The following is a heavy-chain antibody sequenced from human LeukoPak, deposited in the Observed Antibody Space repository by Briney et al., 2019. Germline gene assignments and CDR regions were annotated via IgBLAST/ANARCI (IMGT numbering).Heavy chain of an antibody. CDR1: GGFIRSYY. CDR2: IYYSGST. D-gene: IGHD5-18*01. CDR3: ARVVDTAMVSGWYFDL. J-gene: IGHJ2*01. Sequence: PSETLSLTCTVSGGFIRSYYWSWIRQPPGKGLEWLGYIYYSGSTNYNPSLKSRVTISVDTSKNQFSLKLSSVTAADTAVYYCARVVDTAMVSGWYFDLWGRGTLVTVSS. V-gene: IGHV4-59*12.